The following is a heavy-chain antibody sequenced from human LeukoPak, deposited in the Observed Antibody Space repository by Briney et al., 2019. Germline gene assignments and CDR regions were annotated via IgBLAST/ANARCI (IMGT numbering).Heavy chain of an antibody. CDR3: TRPCAGDCTDNY. CDR1: GFIFSDSA. D-gene: IGHD2-21*02. J-gene: IGHJ4*02. CDR2: IRSKANNYAT. Sequence: GGSLRLSCAASGFIFSDSAMHWVRQASGKGLEWVGRIRSKANNYATTYAASVKGRFTISRDHSKNTAYLQMNSLKIEDTAVYYCTRPCAGDCTDNYWGQGTLVTVSS. V-gene: IGHV3-73*01.